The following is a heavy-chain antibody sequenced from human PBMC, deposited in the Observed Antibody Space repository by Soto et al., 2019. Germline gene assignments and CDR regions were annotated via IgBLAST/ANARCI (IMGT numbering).Heavy chain of an antibody. Sequence: SETLSLTCAVYGGSFSGYYWSWIRQPPGKALEWIGYIHYTGSTSYNPSLKSRLAISLDASKDQFSLSLSSVTSADTAVYYCARDHRSLGDYYGIDVWGQGTTVTVSS. CDR2: IHYTGST. D-gene: IGHD3-10*01. J-gene: IGHJ6*02. V-gene: IGHV4-34*09. CDR1: GGSFSGYY. CDR3: ARDHRSLGDYYGIDV.